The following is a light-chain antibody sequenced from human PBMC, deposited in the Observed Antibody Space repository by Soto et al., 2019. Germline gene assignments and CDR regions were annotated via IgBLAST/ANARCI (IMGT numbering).Light chain of an antibody. V-gene: IGKV3-20*01. CDR3: QQYGGSPLT. J-gene: IGKJ4*01. Sequence: EIVLTQSAGTLSLSPAERATLSCSASQRVPNNYLPWFQQMPGQAPRLLISGASSRATGIPDRFSGSGSGTDFTLTISRLEPEDCAVYYCQQYGGSPLTFGGGTKVDIK. CDR2: GAS. CDR1: QRVPNNY.